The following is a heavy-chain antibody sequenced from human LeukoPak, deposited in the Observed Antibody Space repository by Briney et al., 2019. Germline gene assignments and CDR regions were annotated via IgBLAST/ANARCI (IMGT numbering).Heavy chain of an antibody. D-gene: IGHD6-19*01. CDR2: INPSGST. J-gene: IGHJ6*03. Sequence: SETLSLTCAVYGGSFSGYYWSWVRQPPGKGLEWVGEINPSGSTNYNPSLKSRVTISVDTSKNQFSLKLSSVTAADTAVYYCARHGPYSSGWYNYYYYMDVWGKGTTVTISS. CDR1: GGSFSGYY. CDR3: ARHGPYSSGWYNYYYYMDV. V-gene: IGHV4-34*01.